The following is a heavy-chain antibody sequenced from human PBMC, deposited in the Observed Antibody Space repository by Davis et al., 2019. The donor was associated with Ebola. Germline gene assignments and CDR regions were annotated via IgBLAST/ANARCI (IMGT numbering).Heavy chain of an antibody. CDR2: ITAYNGYT. V-gene: IGHV1-18*01. Sequence: ASVQVSCKTYGYTFASYGINWVRQAPGQGLEWMGWITAYNGYTKYAQNFEGRVTMTTDTSTSTAYMELRSLRSDDTAVYYCARTGLVESLYMDVWGEGTTVTVSS. D-gene: IGHD5/OR15-5a*01. CDR1: GYTFASYG. CDR3: ARTGLVESLYMDV. J-gene: IGHJ6*03.